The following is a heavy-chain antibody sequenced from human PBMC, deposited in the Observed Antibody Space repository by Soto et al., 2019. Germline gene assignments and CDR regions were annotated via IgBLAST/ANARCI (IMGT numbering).Heavy chain of an antibody. J-gene: IGHJ4*02. CDR3: AKALEQQLVRIPTDY. V-gene: IGHV3-23*01. Sequence: EVQLLESGGGLVQPGGSLRLSCAASGFTFSSYAMSWVRQAPGKGLEWVSVISSRGDNTYYADSVKGRFTISRDNSKNTLYLQMNSLRAEDTAVYYCAKALEQQLVRIPTDYWGQGTLVTVSS. CDR1: GFTFSSYA. D-gene: IGHD6-13*01. CDR2: ISSRGDNT.